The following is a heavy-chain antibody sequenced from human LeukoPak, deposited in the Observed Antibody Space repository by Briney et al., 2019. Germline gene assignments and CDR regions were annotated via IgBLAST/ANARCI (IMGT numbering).Heavy chain of an antibody. CDR2: IYYSGST. V-gene: IGHV4-59*01. D-gene: IGHD3-10*01. Sequence: SETLSLTCTVSGGSISSYYWSWIRQPPGKGLEWIGYIYYSGSTNYNPSLKSRVTIAVDTSKNQFSLKLSSVTAADTAVYYCASTPHYYGSGSYFWWFDPWGQGTLVTVSS. J-gene: IGHJ5*02. CDR3: ASTPHYYGSGSYFWWFDP. CDR1: GGSISSYY.